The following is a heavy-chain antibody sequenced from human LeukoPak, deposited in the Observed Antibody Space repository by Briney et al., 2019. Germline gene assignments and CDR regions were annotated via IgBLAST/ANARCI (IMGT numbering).Heavy chain of an antibody. V-gene: IGHV3-9*01. CDR3: AKGTGRYWTFFDY. CDR1: GFTFDDYA. D-gene: IGHD1-26*01. CDR2: ISWNSGSI. Sequence: GGSLRLSCAASGFTFDDYAMHWVRLAPGKGLEWVSGISWNSGSIDYAVSVKGRFIISRDNAKNSLYLQMNSLRPEDTALYYCAKGTGRYWTFFDYWGREPWSSSPQ. J-gene: IGHJ4*02.